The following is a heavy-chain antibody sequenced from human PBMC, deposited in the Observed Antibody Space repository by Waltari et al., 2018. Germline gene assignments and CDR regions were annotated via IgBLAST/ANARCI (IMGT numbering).Heavy chain of an antibody. CDR2: IHGDGRT. CDR1: DFTVHTHY. CDR3: TRDRGSYSSSGYALGGMHY. J-gene: IGHJ4*02. D-gene: IGHD3-16*01. V-gene: IGHV3-53*01. Sequence: EVQLVESGGGLMQPGGSLRLSCATSDFTVHTHYVNWVRQAPGKGLEWVSVIHGDGRTHYADSVKGRFTSSRDSSKSTVYRQMDSLRVGDAAVYYCTRDRGSYSSSGYALGGMHYWGQGTLVTVSS.